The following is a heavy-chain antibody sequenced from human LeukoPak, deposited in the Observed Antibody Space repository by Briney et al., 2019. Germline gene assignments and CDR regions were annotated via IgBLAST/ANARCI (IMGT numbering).Heavy chain of an antibody. V-gene: IGHV4-31*03. CDR2: IYYSGST. J-gene: IGHJ3*02. CDR1: GGSISSGGYY. D-gene: IGHD6-13*01. CDR3: ARVVAAAGDAFDI. Sequence: SETLSLTYTVSGGSISSGGYYWSWIRQHPGKGLEWIGYIYYSGSTYYNPSLKSRVTISVDTSKNQFSLKLSSVTAADTAVYYCARVVAAAGDAFDIWGQGTMVTVSS.